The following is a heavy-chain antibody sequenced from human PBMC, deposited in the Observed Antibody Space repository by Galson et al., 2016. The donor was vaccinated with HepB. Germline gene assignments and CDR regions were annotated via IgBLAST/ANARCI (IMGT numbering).Heavy chain of an antibody. CDR3: ASRKGRMTGLDY. V-gene: IGHV3-23*01. CDR2: IAHNEDIT. CDR1: EFTFSIYA. Sequence: SLRLSCAASEFTFSIYAMYWVRRAPGKGLEWVSTIAHNEDITHYADSVKGRFTISRDRSKNMMYLQKNSLGVDDAAVYYCASRKGRMTGLDYWGQGTLVTV. D-gene: IGHD1-14*01. J-gene: IGHJ4*02.